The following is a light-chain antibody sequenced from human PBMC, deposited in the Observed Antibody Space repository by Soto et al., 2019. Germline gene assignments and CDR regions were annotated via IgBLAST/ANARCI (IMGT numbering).Light chain of an antibody. Sequence: EIVLTQSPATLSLSPGDRATLSCRASQSVSSYLAWYQQKFGQAPRLLIYDASNRATCIPARFSGSGSGTDFTLTISSREPADCAVYFCQQYGSSLRTFGQGTKVEIK. CDR2: DAS. J-gene: IGKJ1*01. V-gene: IGKV3-11*01. CDR1: QSVSSY. CDR3: QQYGSSLRT.